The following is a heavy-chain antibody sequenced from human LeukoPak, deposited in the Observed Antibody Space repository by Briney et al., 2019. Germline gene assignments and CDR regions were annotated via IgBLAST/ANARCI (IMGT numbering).Heavy chain of an antibody. V-gene: IGHV7-4-1*02. CDR1: GYTFTGYY. CDR2: INTNTGNP. D-gene: IGHD3-16*01. Sequence: ASVKVSCKASGYTFTGYYIHWVRQAPGQGLEWMGWINTNTGNPTYAQGFTGRFVFSLDASVSTAYLQISSLKAEDTAVYYCARGGYYFDYWGQGTLVTVSS. J-gene: IGHJ4*02. CDR3: ARGGYYFDY.